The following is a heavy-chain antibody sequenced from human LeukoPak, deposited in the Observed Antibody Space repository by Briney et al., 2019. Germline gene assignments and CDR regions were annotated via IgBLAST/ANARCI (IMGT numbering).Heavy chain of an antibody. V-gene: IGHV3-7*04. CDR3: ARISLDAFDI. J-gene: IGHJ3*02. Sequence: GGSLRLSCVPSGFTFSSYRMTWVRQAPGKGLECVANIKQDGSEKYYVEYVKGRFTISRGNAKSSLYLQMNSLRAEDTAVYHCARISLDAFDIWGQGTMVTVSS. CDR1: GFTFSSYR. CDR2: IKQDGSEK.